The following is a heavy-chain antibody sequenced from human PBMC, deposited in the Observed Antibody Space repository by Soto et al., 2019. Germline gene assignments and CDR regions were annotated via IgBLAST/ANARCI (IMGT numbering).Heavy chain of an antibody. CDR2: INPNSGGT. Sequence: QVQLVQSGAEVKKPGASVKVSCKASGYTFTGYYMHWVRQAPGQGLEWMGWINPNSGGTNYAQKFQGRVNMTRDTSISTAYMELSRLRSDDTAVYYCARDHLMVRGVIYYYYGMDVWGQGTTVTVSS. D-gene: IGHD3-10*01. V-gene: IGHV1-2*02. CDR3: ARDHLMVRGVIYYYYGMDV. CDR1: GYTFTGYY. J-gene: IGHJ6*02.